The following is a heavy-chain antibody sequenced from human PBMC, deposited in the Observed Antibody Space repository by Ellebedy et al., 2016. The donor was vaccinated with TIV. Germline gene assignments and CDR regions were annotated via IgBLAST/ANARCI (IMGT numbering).Heavy chain of an antibody. J-gene: IGHJ4*02. V-gene: IGHV1-2*02. Sequence: AASVKVSCKASGYTLSDYYIHWVRQAPGQGLEWMGWLNPHSGGTNYSQKFQGRVNMTRDTSINTAYMELSSLGSDDTALYFCARDGRDYYDRSGHDYWGQGTLVTGSS. D-gene: IGHD3-22*01. CDR1: GYTLSDYY. CDR2: LNPHSGGT. CDR3: ARDGRDYYDRSGHDY.